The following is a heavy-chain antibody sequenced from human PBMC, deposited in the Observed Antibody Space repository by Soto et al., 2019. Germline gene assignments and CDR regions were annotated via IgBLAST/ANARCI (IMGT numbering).Heavy chain of an antibody. CDR3: ARGRGSSWYENYYYYYMDV. Sequence: GGALRLSCAASGFTFIDYYMSWIRQAPGKGLEWVSYISSSGSTIYYADSVKGRFTISRDNAKNSLYLQMNSLRAEDTAVYYCARGRGSSWYENYYYYYMDVWGKGTTVTVSS. D-gene: IGHD6-13*01. V-gene: IGHV3-11*01. CDR2: ISSSGSTI. J-gene: IGHJ6*03. CDR1: GFTFIDYY.